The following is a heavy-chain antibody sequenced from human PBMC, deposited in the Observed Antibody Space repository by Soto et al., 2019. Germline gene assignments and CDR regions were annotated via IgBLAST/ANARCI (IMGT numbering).Heavy chain of an antibody. CDR3: ARGEQYSGRIFDY. CDR2: TYYRAKWYY. V-gene: IGHV6-1*01. J-gene: IGHJ4*01. D-gene: IGHD1-26*01. CDR1: VDSVSSDIAG. Sequence: SQTPSLTPVITVDSVSSDIAGCSWVRQPPSSGLEWQGSTYYRAKWYYEYAVSVRGRITIIPDTCKNQYSLQLNSVTPEDTAVYFCARGEQYSGRIFDYWGQGTLVTVSS.